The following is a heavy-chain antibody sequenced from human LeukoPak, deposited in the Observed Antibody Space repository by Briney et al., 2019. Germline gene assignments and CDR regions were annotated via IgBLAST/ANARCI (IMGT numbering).Heavy chain of an antibody. CDR3: ARATLGRYYDSSGYYSS. Sequence: SETLSLNCAVSGGSISSGGYSWSWIRQPPGKGLEWIGYIYHSGSAYYNPSLKSRVTISVDRSKNQFSLKLSSVTAADTAVYYCARATLGRYYDSSGYYSSWGQGALVTVSS. CDR2: IYHSGSA. J-gene: IGHJ4*02. D-gene: IGHD3-22*01. CDR1: GGSISSGGYS. V-gene: IGHV4-30-2*01.